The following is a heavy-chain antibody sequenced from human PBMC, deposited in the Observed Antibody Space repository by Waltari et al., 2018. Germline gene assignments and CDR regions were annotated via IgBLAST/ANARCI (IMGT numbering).Heavy chain of an antibody. J-gene: IGHJ5*02. Sequence: QVLLVQSGPEVKKPGASVTVSCKASGYTFTNYDINWVRQATGQGLEGMGQATGHGLEWMGWLNPDSGKTGFAQNFQGRVTITRDTSIATVYMELSDLRSEDTAVYYCARGTRASRASYWLDPWGQGTLVTVSS. CDR1: GYTFTNYD. V-gene: IGHV1-8*01. CDR3: ARGTRASRASYWLDP. CDR2: LNPDSGKT. D-gene: IGHD2-21*01.